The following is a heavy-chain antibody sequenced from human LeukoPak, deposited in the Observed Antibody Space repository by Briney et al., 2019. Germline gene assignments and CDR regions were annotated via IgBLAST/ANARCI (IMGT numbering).Heavy chain of an antibody. D-gene: IGHD1-14*01. V-gene: IGHV1-58*02. CDR2: IVVGSGNT. Sequence: ASVKVSCKASGFTFTSSAMQWVRQARGQRLEWIGWIVVGSGNTNYAQKFQERVTITRDSSTSTAYMELSSLRSEDTAVYYCAASPNHSNYYYYYYMDVWGKGTTVTVSS. J-gene: IGHJ6*03. CDR1: GFTFTSSA. CDR3: AASPNHSNYYYYYYMDV.